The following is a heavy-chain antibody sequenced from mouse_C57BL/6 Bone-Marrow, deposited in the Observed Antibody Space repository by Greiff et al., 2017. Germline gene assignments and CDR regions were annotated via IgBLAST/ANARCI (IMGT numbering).Heavy chain of an antibody. CDR3: ARAWGAY. CDR2: IAPSDSYT. Sequence: QVQLKQPGAELVMPGASVKLSCKASGYTFTSYWMHWVKQRPGQGLEWIGEIAPSDSYTNYNQKFKGKSTLTVDKSSSTAYMQLSSLTSEDSAVYYCARAWGAYWGQGTLVTVSA. J-gene: IGHJ3*01. V-gene: IGHV1-69*01. CDR1: GYTFTSYW.